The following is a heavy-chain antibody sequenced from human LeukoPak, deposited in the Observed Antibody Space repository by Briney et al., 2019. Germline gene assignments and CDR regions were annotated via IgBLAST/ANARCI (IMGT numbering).Heavy chain of an antibody. CDR2: INHSGST. V-gene: IGHV4-34*01. CDR3: ARAGAFYCSSTSCYTGRGWFDP. D-gene: IGHD2-2*02. CDR1: GGSFSGYY. J-gene: IGHJ5*02. Sequence: PSGTLSLTCAVYGGSFSGYYWSWIRQPPGKGLEWIGEINHSGSTNYNPSLKSRVTISVDTSKNQFSLKLSSVTAADTAVYYCARAGAFYCSSTSCYTGRGWFDPWGQGTLVTVSS.